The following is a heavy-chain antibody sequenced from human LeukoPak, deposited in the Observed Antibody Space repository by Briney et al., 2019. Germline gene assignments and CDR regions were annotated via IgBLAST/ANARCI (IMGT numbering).Heavy chain of an antibody. Sequence: GGSLRLSCAASGFTFEDHVMHWVRHAPGKGLEWVSSISWSGDRMGHADAVKGRFTISRDNAKNSLFLQMNSLRVEDTALYYCAKDLGGSATTVWGQGTLVTVSS. CDR1: GFTFEDHV. V-gene: IGHV3-9*01. D-gene: IGHD2-2*01. J-gene: IGHJ4*02. CDR2: ISWSGDRM. CDR3: AKDLGGSATTV.